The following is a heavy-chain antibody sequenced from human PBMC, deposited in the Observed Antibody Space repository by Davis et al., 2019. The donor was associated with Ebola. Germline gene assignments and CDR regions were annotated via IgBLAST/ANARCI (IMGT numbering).Heavy chain of an antibody. CDR3: ARGHYGLDV. CDR1: GFTFSDHY. V-gene: IGHV3-11*01. D-gene: IGHD3-10*01. Sequence: GESLKISCAASGFTFSDHYFTWIRQTPDKGLEWVSWIDKSGSMIYYADSVKGLFTISRDNAKNSLYLQMSSLRAEDTALYYCARGHYGLDVWGQGTTVTVSS. CDR2: IDKSGSMI. J-gene: IGHJ6*02.